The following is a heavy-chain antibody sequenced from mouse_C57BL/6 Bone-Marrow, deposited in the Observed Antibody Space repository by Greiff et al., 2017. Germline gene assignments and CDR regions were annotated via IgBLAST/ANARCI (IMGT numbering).Heavy chain of an antibody. J-gene: IGHJ1*03. Sequence: SGFTFSDYYMYWVRQTPEKRLEWVAYISNGGGSTYYPDTVKGRFTISRDNAKNTLYLQMSRLKSEDTAMYYCARHGDYGSPYWYFDVWGTGTTVTVSA. V-gene: IGHV5-12*01. CDR1: GFTFSDYY. D-gene: IGHD1-1*01. CDR2: ISNGGGST. CDR3: ARHGDYGSPYWYFDV.